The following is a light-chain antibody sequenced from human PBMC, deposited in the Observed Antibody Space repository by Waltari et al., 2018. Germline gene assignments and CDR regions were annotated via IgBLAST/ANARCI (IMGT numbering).Light chain of an antibody. V-gene: IGKV3D-15*01. J-gene: IGKJ3*01. Sequence: EIVMTQSPATLSVSPGDRATLSCRASQSVSSNLAWYQQKPGQAPRLLIYGASTRATGIPARFSGTGSGTEFTLTISSLQSEDFAVYYCQQYNNWPPLFTLGPGTKVDMK. CDR3: QQYNNWPPLFT. CDR2: GAS. CDR1: QSVSSN.